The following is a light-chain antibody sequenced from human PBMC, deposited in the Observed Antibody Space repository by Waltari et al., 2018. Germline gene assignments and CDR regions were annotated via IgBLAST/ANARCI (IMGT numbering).Light chain of an antibody. CDR3: LLHFGGDQLV. CDR2: SST. Sequence: QTVVTQEPSLTVSPGGTVTLTCTSSTGPVASGHYPRWFQQIPGQAPRPLIFSSTIKYSWTPARFSGSLLGGKAALTLSSVQPEDEADYYCLLHFGGDQLVFGGGTRLTVL. CDR1: TGPVASGHY. J-gene: IGLJ3*02. V-gene: IGLV7-43*01.